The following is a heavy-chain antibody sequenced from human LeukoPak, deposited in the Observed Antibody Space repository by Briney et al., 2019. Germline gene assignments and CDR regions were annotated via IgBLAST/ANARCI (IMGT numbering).Heavy chain of an antibody. CDR2: ISSSGSTI. CDR1: GFTFSSYE. Sequence: GGSLRLSCAASGFTFSSYEMHWVRQAPGKGLEWVSYISSSGSTIYYADSVKGRFTISRDNAKNSLFLQMNSLRAEDTAVYYCARIGSSSSWYIDYWGQGTLVTVSS. CDR3: ARIGSSSSWYIDY. D-gene: IGHD6-13*01. J-gene: IGHJ4*02. V-gene: IGHV3-48*03.